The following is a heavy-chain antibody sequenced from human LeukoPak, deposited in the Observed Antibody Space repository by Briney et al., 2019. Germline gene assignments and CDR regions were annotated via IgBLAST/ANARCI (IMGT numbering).Heavy chain of an antibody. CDR3: TIFQGTYGDNENAQ. Sequence: SVKVSCSTSGNTFSRNAVNCVRRAPGQRLEWIGGIPPSTGTARIVQRSQDRVTITVVESASTAYLEVSGLRSKNTADYYCTIFQGTYGDNENAQWGQGPLVTVSS. CDR1: GNTFSRNA. D-gene: IGHD4-17*01. J-gene: IGHJ4*02. V-gene: IGHV1-69*13. CDR2: IPPSTGTA.